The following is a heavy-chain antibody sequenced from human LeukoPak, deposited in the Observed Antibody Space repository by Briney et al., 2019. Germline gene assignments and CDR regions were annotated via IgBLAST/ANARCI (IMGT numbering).Heavy chain of an antibody. Sequence: ASVKVSCKASGYTFTSYYMHWVRQAPGQGLEWMGIINPSGGSTNYAQKFQGRVTMTRDTSTSTVYMELSSLRSEDTAVYYCARAVYYYDSSGYYYDYWGQGTLVTVSS. CDR3: ARAVYYYDSSGYYYDY. V-gene: IGHV1-46*01. CDR2: INPSGGST. D-gene: IGHD3-22*01. CDR1: GYTFTSYY. J-gene: IGHJ4*02.